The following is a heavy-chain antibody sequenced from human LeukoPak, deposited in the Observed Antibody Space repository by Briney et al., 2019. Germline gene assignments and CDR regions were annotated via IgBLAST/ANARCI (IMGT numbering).Heavy chain of an antibody. CDR2: IKSDGSST. CDR1: GLTASHNVNNA. D-gene: IGHD2-2*01. Sequence: GGSLRLSCAASGLTASHNVNNAMSWVRHAPGKGLVWVSRIKSDGSSTSHADSVKGRFTISRDNAKNTLYLQMNSLRAEDTAVYYCTRGFLSDCSTTSCSLFDYWGQGALVTVSS. J-gene: IGHJ4*02. CDR3: TRGFLSDCSTTSCSLFDY. V-gene: IGHV3-74*01.